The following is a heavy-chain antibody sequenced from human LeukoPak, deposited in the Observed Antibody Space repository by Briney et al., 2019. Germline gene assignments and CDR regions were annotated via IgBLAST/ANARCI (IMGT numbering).Heavy chain of an antibody. D-gene: IGHD1-1*01. CDR1: VCSISSYY. CDR3: ARVAGGTTLIDY. CDR2: IYYSRST. J-gene: IGHJ4*02. Sequence: SETLSLTCTVSVCSISSYYVSWIRQPPGKGLEWIGYIYYSRSTNDNPFHKSRVTISVASSKNQFSVKLRSVTAADTAVYYCARVAGGTTLIDYWGQGNLVTVSS. V-gene: IGHV4-59*01.